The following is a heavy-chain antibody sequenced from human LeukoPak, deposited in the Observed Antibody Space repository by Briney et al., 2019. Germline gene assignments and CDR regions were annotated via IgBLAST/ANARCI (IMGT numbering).Heavy chain of an antibody. J-gene: IGHJ4*02. D-gene: IGHD1-26*01. Sequence: SETLSLTCTVSSGSISSSDDYWGWIRQPPGKGLEWIAVIYYGGSTYYHPSLKSRVTISRDTSKRQFSLRLTAVTAADTAVYYCAGGVGDTTYFWGQGTLVTVSS. V-gene: IGHV4-39*07. CDR3: AGGVGDTTYF. CDR2: IYYGGST. CDR1: SGSISSSDDY.